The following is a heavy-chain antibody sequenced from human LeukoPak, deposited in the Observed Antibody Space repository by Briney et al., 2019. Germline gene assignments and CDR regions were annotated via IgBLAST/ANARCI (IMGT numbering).Heavy chain of an antibody. D-gene: IGHD1-14*01. V-gene: IGHV3-7*01. Sequence: GGSLRLSCAASGFTFSGHLMSWVRQAPGKGLEWVANINQGGSDKYYVDSVKGRFTISRDNANNLLYLQMNSLRGEDAAVYYCTRDRSRAEDDWGQGTLVTVSS. CDR1: GFTFSGHL. CDR2: INQGGSDK. J-gene: IGHJ4*02. CDR3: TRDRSRAEDD.